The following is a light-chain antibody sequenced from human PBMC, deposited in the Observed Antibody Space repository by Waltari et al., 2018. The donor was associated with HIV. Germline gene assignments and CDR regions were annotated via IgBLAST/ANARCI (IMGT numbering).Light chain of an antibody. CDR2: HNS. CDR3: QSYDSSLSAV. J-gene: IGLJ2*01. Sequence: QSVLTQPPSVSGAPGQRVAISCIGSIHNIGAGYDVHWYQQIPGAAPKLLIDHNSDRPSGVPDRFSGSKSGTSASLAITGLQAEDEADYYCQSYDSSLSAVFGGGTKLTVL. V-gene: IGLV1-40*01. CDR1: IHNIGAGYD.